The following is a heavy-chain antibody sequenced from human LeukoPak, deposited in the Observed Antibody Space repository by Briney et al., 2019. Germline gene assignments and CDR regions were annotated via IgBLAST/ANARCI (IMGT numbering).Heavy chain of an antibody. D-gene: IGHD3-10*01. J-gene: IGHJ6*03. CDR2: IYYSGST. CDR1: GGSISGSSYY. V-gene: IGHV4-39*01. CDR3: ASVRRGFGESSKYYSYYYMDV. Sequence: PSETLSLTCTVSGGSISGSSYYWGWIRQPPGKGLEWIANIYYSGSTYYNPSLKSRVTISVDTSKNQLSLKLSAVTAADTAVYYCASVRRGFGESSKYYSYYYMDVWGNGTTVPIS.